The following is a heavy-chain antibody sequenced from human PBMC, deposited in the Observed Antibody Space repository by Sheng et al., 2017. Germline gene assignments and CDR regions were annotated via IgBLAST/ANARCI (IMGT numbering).Heavy chain of an antibody. CDR2: IYPGDSDT. Sequence: EVQLVQSGAEVKKPGESLKISCKGSGYRFTSYWIGWVRQMPGKGLEWMGSIYPGDSDTRYSPSFQGQVTISADKSISTAYLQGSSLKASDTAMYYCARVLLWFGGITFDYWAREPWSPSPQ. J-gene: IGHJ4*02. CDR1: GYRFTSYW. D-gene: IGHD3-10*01. CDR3: ARVLLWFGGITFDY. V-gene: IGHV5-51*06.